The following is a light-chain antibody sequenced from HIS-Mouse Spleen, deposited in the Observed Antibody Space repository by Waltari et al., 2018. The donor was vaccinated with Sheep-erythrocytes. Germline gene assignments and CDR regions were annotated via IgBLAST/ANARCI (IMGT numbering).Light chain of an antibody. Sequence: QSALTQPASVSGSPGQSITIPCPGTSSDVGGYNYVSWYQQHPGKAPKLMIYEVSNRPSGVSNRFSGSKSGNTASLTISGLQAEDEADYYCSSYTSSSTLRVFGTGTKVTVL. J-gene: IGLJ1*01. CDR3: SSYTSSSTLRV. V-gene: IGLV2-14*01. CDR1: SSDVGGYNY. CDR2: EVS.